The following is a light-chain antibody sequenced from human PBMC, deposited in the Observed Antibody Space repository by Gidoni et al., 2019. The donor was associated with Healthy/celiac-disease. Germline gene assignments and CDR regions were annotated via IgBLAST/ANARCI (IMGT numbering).Light chain of an antibody. CDR1: QSVSSN. Sequence: EIVMTQSPATLSVSPGERAPLSCRASQSVSSNLAWYQQKPGQAPRLLIYGASTRATGIPARFSGSGYGTEFTLTISSLQSEDFAVYYCQQYNNWPPLTFGGGTKVEIK. J-gene: IGKJ4*01. CDR3: QQYNNWPPLT. V-gene: IGKV3-15*01. CDR2: GAS.